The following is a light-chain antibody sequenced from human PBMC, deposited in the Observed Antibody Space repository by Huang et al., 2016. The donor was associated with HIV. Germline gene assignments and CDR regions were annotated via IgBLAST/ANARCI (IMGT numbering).Light chain of an antibody. CDR2: DVS. CDR1: QSVSSY. J-gene: IGKJ5*01. Sequence: EIVMTQSPAILSVSPGERATLSCRASQSVSSYLAWYQQRPGQAPRLLIYDVSTRATGIPARFTGSGSGTEFTLTISSLQSEDFAVYYCQQYNDWLPITFGQGTRLEI. V-gene: IGKV3-15*01. CDR3: QQYNDWLPIT.